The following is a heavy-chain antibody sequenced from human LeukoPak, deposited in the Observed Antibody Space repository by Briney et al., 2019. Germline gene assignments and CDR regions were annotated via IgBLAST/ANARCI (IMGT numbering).Heavy chain of an antibody. D-gene: IGHD1-1*01. CDR3: ARDLGTRSAFDI. CDR1: GYTFTGSY. Sequence: ASVKVSCKTSGYTFTGSYVHWVRQAPGQGLEWMGRIDVNSGNTYLAQKFQGRVTLTRDTSISTDYLELSSLNSDDSAVYYCARDLGTRSAFDIWGQGTMVTVSS. V-gene: IGHV1-2*06. CDR2: IDVNSGNT. J-gene: IGHJ3*02.